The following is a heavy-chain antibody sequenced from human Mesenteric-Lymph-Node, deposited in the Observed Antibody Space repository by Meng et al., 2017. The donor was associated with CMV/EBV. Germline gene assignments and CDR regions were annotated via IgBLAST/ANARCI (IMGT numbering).Heavy chain of an antibody. V-gene: IGHV3-21*01. CDR3: AREMSTSIDY. CDR2: ISSSSSYI. Sequence: GESLKISCAASGFTFSSYFMIWVRQAPGKGLEWVSTISSSSSYIYYADSVKGRFTISRDNAKNSLYLQMNSLRAEDTAAYYCAREMSTSIDYWGQGTLVTVSS. J-gene: IGHJ4*02. CDR1: GFTFSSYF.